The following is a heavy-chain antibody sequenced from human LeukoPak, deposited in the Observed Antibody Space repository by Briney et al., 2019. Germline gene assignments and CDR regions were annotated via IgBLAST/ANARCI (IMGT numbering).Heavy chain of an antibody. V-gene: IGHV3-7*01. CDR3: ARISGSYSAPFDC. Sequence: GSLRLSCAASGFTLSSYWMSWARQAPGKGLEWVGNIKQDGSEKYYVDSVKGRFTISRDNAKNSLYLQMNSLRAEDTAVYYCARISGSYSAPFDCWGQGTLVTVSS. D-gene: IGHD1-26*01. J-gene: IGHJ4*02. CDR1: GFTLSSYW. CDR2: IKQDGSEK.